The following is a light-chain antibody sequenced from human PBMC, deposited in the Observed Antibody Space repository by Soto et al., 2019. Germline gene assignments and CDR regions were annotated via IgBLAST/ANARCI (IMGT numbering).Light chain of an antibody. CDR2: EGS. J-gene: IGLJ2*01. CDR1: SSDVGSYNL. Sequence: QSALTQPASVSGSPGQSITISCTGTSSDVGSYNLVSGYQQHPGKAPKLMIYEGSKRPAGVSNRFSGSKSGNTASQTISGLQAEDEADYYCCSYAGSSTLVFGGGTKRTVL. V-gene: IGLV2-23*01. CDR3: CSYAGSSTLV.